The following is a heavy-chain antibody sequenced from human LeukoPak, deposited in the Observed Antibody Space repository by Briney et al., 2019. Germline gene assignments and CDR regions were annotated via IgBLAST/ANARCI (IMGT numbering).Heavy chain of an antibody. Sequence: ASVKVSCKASGYTFTGYYMHRVRQAPGQGLEWMGWINPNSGGTNYAQKFQGRVTMTRDTSISTAYMELSRLRSDDTAVYYCARVSSDYDILTGYFNWFDPWGQGTLVTVSS. CDR2: INPNSGGT. CDR1: GYTFTGYY. J-gene: IGHJ5*02. V-gene: IGHV1-2*02. D-gene: IGHD3-9*01. CDR3: ARVSSDYDILTGYFNWFDP.